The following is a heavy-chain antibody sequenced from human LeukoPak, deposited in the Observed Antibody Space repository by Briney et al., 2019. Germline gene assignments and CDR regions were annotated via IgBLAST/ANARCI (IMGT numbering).Heavy chain of an antibody. CDR1: GFIFSNYI. Sequence: GGSLRLSCAASGFIFSNYIMNWVRQAPGKGLGWVSSISSSSSYIYYTDSVKGRFTISRDNSKNTLYLQMNSLRAEDTAVYYCARTRYCTNGVCYNYFDYWGQGTLVTVSS. V-gene: IGHV3-21*04. D-gene: IGHD2-8*01. CDR2: ISSSSSYI. CDR3: ARTRYCTNGVCYNYFDY. J-gene: IGHJ4*02.